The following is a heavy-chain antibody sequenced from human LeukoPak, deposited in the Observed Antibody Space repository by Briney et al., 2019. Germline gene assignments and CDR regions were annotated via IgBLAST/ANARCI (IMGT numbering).Heavy chain of an antibody. Sequence: GGSLRLSWAASGFTFSSYGMHWVRQAPGKRLEWVAVIWYDGSNKYYADSVKGRFTISRDNSKNTLYLQMNSLRAEDTAVYYCARVDDYWGQGTLVTVSS. CDR1: GFTFSSYG. CDR2: IWYDGSNK. V-gene: IGHV3-33*01. J-gene: IGHJ4*02. CDR3: ARVDDY.